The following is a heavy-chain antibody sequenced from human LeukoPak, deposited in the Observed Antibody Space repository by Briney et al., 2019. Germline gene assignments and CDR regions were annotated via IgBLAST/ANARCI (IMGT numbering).Heavy chain of an antibody. Sequence: ASVKVSCKASGYTFTRYYMHWVRQAPGQGLEWMGIINPSDDSARYAQKFQGRVTMTRDTSTSTVYIELSSLRSEDTAVYYCARAYNWNDKFDYWGQGTLVTVSS. D-gene: IGHD1-20*01. V-gene: IGHV1-46*01. CDR1: GYTFTRYY. CDR3: ARAYNWNDKFDY. CDR2: INPSDDSA. J-gene: IGHJ4*02.